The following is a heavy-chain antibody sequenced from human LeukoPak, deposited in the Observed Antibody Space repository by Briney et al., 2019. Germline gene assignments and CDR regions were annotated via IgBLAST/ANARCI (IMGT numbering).Heavy chain of an antibody. CDR3: ARARDYWSGAYNWFDP. Sequence: ASVKVPCKASGYTFTSYAISWVRQAPGQGLEWMGWIGAYNGNTNYAQKLQGRVAMTTDTSTSTAYMELRSLRSDDTAVYYCARARDYWSGAYNWFDPWGQGTLVTVSS. CDR1: GYTFTSYA. J-gene: IGHJ5*02. V-gene: IGHV1-18*01. D-gene: IGHD3-3*01. CDR2: IGAYNGNT.